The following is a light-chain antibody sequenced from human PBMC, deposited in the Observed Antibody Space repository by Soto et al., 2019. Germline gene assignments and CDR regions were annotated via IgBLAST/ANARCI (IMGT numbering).Light chain of an antibody. CDR1: RGVSANY. J-gene: IGKJ1*01. CDR3: QQYGSSPQT. Sequence: ENLLTQSPGTLSLSPGEGATLSCRASRGVSANYLAWYQQKPGQAPTLLIYGASIRAAGIPDRFSGSGSGTDFTLTIRRLEPEDFAVYYCQQYGSSPQTFGQGTKVDIK. CDR2: GAS. V-gene: IGKV3-20*01.